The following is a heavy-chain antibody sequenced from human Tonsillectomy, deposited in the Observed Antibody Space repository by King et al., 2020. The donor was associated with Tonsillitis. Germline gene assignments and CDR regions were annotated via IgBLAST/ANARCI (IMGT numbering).Heavy chain of an antibody. CDR1: GGSISSYY. J-gene: IGHJ4*02. CDR3: ARDRSGSWSFDL. Sequence: QLQESGPGLVKPSETLSLTCSVSGGSISSYYWNWVRRSPGTGLEWIGYIYYSGTTVYNPSLKSRVTISEDTSKNQFSLRLSSVTAADTAVYYCARDRSGSWSFDLWGQGTLVTVSS. CDR2: IYYSGTT. D-gene: IGHD6-13*01. V-gene: IGHV4-59*01.